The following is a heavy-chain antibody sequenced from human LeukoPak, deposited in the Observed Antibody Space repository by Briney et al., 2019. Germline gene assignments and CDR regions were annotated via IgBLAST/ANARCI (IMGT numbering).Heavy chain of an antibody. CDR1: GGSISSYY. D-gene: IGHD3-22*01. V-gene: IGHV4-4*07. CDR2: LYTSGST. Sequence: SETLSLTCTVSGGSISSYYWSWIRQPAGKGLEWIGRLYTSGSTNYNPSLKSRVTMSVDTSKNQFSLKLSSVTAADTAVYYCARGLYDSSGYYLDYWGQGTLVTVSS. J-gene: IGHJ4*02. CDR3: ARGLYDSSGYYLDY.